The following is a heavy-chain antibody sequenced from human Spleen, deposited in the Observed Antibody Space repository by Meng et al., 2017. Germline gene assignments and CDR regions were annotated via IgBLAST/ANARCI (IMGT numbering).Heavy chain of an antibody. V-gene: IGHV4-34*01. CDR1: GGPYNDSY. J-gene: IGHJ4*02. D-gene: IGHD4-11*01. CDR2: INHSGST. Sequence: QMLLQLWAEGLMTPSQAVSSPCVFSGGPYNDSYWSGIRPPPAKGVGWVGEINHSGSTNYTQSLESRATISVDTSQNNLSLKLSSVTAADSAVYYCARGPTTMAHDFDYWGQGTLVTVSS. CDR3: ARGPTTMAHDFDY.